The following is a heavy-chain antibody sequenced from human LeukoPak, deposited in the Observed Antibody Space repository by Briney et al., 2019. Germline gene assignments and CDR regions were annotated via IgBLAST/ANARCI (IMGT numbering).Heavy chain of an antibody. D-gene: IGHD4-17*01. CDR2: ISNDGSNK. CDR1: GFTFSSYG. Sequence: PGRSLRLSCAASGFTFSSYGMHWVRQAPGKGLEWVAVISNDGSNKYYADSVKGRFTISRDNAKNSLDLQMNSLRAEDTAVYYCARITMLTNDYWGQGTLVTVSS. V-gene: IGHV3-30*03. J-gene: IGHJ4*02. CDR3: ARITMLTNDY.